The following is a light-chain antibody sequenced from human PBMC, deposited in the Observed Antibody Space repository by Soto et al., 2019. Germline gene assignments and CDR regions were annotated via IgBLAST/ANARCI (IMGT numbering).Light chain of an antibody. Sequence: DVVMTQSPLSLPVTLGQPASISCRSNQSLVHSDGIAYFSWFQQRPGRSPRRLIYKVSNRDSGVPARFSGSGSGPDFVLKISRVEAEDVGVYYCMQGTHWPITFGQGTRLEIK. J-gene: IGKJ5*01. CDR2: KVS. CDR1: QSLVHSDGIAY. CDR3: MQGTHWPIT. V-gene: IGKV2-30*02.